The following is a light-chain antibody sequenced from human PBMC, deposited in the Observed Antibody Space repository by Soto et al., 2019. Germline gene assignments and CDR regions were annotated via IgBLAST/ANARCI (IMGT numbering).Light chain of an antibody. V-gene: IGKV3-20*01. J-gene: IGKJ1*01. CDR3: QQYGSSPRT. CDR2: GAS. CDR1: QSVTSNY. Sequence: IVLTQSPAAVSLSPGERATLSCRSSQSVTSNYLAWFQQKPGQAPRLLIYGASNRATGITDRFSGSGSGTDFTLTISRLEPEDFAVYCCQQYGSSPRTFGQGTKVDIK.